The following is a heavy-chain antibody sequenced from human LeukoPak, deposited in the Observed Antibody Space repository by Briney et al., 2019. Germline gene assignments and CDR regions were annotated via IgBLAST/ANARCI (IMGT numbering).Heavy chain of an antibody. CDR2: INFRGGTT. Sequence: GGSPRLSCAASGFTFSNFAMSWVRQAPGKGLEWVSSINFRGGTTYYADSVKGRFTISRDNSKNTLYLQMNSLRAEDAAVYYCAKGEQGVDYWGQGTLVTVSS. CDR3: AKGEQGVDY. D-gene: IGHD1/OR15-1a*01. V-gene: IGHV3-23*01. CDR1: GFTFSNFA. J-gene: IGHJ4*02.